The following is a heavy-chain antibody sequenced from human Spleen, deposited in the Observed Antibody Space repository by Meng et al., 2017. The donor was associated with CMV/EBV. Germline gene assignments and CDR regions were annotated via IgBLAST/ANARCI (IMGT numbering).Heavy chain of an antibody. D-gene: IGHD3-3*01. CDR3: ARDGPIFGVVTGFDY. J-gene: IGHJ4*02. V-gene: IGHV3-7*01. CDR1: GFTFSSYA. CDR2: IKQDGSEM. Sequence: GESLKISCAASGFTFSSYAMTWVRQAPGKGLEWVANIKQDGSEMFYADSVKGRFTIYRSNSKNSLSLQMNSLRAEDTAVYYCARDGPIFGVVTGFDYWGQGTVVTVSS.